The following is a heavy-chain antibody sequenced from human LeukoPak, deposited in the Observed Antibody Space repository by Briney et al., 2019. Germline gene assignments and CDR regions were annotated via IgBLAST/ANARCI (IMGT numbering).Heavy chain of an antibody. CDR1: GFTFSNAW. CDR2: IKNKIASGTT. V-gene: IGHV3-15*01. J-gene: IGHJ3*02. Sequence: GGSLRLSCAASGFTFSNAWMNWVRQAPGKGLEWVGRIKNKIASGTTDYAAPVKGRFTISRDDSRNTLFLQMNSLKTEDTAMYYCTTNDAFDIWGQGTMVTVSS. CDR3: TTNDAFDI.